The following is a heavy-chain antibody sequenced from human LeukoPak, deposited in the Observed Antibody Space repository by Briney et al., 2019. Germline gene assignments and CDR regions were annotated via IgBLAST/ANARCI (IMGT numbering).Heavy chain of an antibody. V-gene: IGHV3-33*01. CDR3: ARDTRKGDLDY. D-gene: IGHD3-16*01. CDR1: GFTFYNYG. Sequence: GGSLRLSCEASGFTFYNYGLHWVRQAPGKGLEWVTVMWYDESSKSYADSVMGRFTISRDNSKNTLYLQMNSLRADDTALYYCARDTRKGDLDYWGQGTLVTVSS. CDR2: MWYDESSK. J-gene: IGHJ4*02.